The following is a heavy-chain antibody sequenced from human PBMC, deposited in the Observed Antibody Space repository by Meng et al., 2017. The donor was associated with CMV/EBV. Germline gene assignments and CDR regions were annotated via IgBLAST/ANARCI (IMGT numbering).Heavy chain of an antibody. V-gene: IGHV1-69*06. J-gene: IGHJ4*02. Sequence: CKASGGTCSSYAINWVRQAPEQGIEWMGRIIPIFGTADYAQKFQGRVTITADNSTSTAYMGLSSLRSEDTAVYYCALWGGSLHRYFDYWGQGTLVTVSS. CDR1: GGTCSSYA. D-gene: IGHD3-16*01. CDR3: ALWGGSLHRYFDY. CDR2: IIPIFGTA.